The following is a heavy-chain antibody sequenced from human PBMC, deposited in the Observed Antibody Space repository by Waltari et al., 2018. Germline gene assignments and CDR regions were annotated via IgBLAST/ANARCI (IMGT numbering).Heavy chain of an antibody. Sequence: EVQLVESGGGLVKPGGSLRLSCAASGFTFSSYSMNWVRQAPGTGLEWVSSISSSSSYIYYADSVKGRFTISRDNAKNSLYLQMNSLRAEDTAVYYCASMTVVIAFDIWGQGTMVTVSS. CDR3: ASMTVVIAFDI. J-gene: IGHJ3*02. D-gene: IGHD2-15*01. CDR1: GFTFSSYS. V-gene: IGHV3-21*01. CDR2: ISSSSSYI.